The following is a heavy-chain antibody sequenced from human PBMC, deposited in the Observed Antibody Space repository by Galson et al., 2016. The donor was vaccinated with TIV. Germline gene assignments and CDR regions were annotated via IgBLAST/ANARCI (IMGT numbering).Heavy chain of an antibody. CDR2: IYSGGST. Sequence: SLRLSCAASEFIVSSNYMTWVRQAPGKGLEWVSLIYSGGSTSYADSVKGRFTISRDNSKNTVYLQMNRVRAEDTAIYYCARERRHCGNECYLYYYYGMGVWGQGTAVTVSS. V-gene: IGHV3-66*02. CDR3: ARERRHCGNECYLYYYYGMGV. D-gene: IGHD2-21*01. J-gene: IGHJ6*02. CDR1: EFIVSSNY.